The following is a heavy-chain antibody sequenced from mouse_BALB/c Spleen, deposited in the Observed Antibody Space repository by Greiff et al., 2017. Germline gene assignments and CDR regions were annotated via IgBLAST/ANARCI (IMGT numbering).Heavy chain of an antibody. CDR2: IDPFNGGT. V-gene: IGHV1-28*01. Sequence: EVQLQQSGPELMKPGASVKISCKASGYSFTSYYMHWIGYIDPFNGGTSYNQKFKGKATLTVDKSSSTAYMHLSSLTSEDSAVYYCARGYDGGAWFAYWGQGTLVTVSA. J-gene: IGHJ3*01. D-gene: IGHD2-2*01. CDR1: GYSFTSYY. CDR3: ARGYDGGAWFAY.